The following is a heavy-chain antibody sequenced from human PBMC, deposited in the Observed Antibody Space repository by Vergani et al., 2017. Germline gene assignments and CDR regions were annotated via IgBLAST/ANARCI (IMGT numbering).Heavy chain of an antibody. J-gene: IGHJ5*02. CDR3: AKDPITSIAAAEGGWFDP. V-gene: IGHV3-30*18. CDR1: GFTFSSYG. CDR2: ISYDGSNK. Sequence: VQLVESGGGLVQPGGSLRLSCAASGFTFSSYGMHWVRQAPGKGLEWVAVISYDGSNKYYADSVKGRFTISRDNSKNTLYLQMNSLRAEDTAVYYCAKDPITSIAAAEGGWFDPWGQGTLVTVSS. D-gene: IGHD6-13*01.